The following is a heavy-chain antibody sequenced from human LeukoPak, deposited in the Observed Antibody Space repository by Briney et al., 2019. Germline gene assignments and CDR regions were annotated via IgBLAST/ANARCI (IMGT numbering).Heavy chain of an antibody. D-gene: IGHD6-25*01. Sequence: PGGSLRLSCAASGFTFSSHWMHWVRQPPGKGLVWVSRINGDGGSTNYADSVKGRFTISRDNAKNTLYLQVNSLRVEDTAIHYCARDRWVAADFHYYYAMDVWGQGTTVTVSS. CDR2: INGDGGST. J-gene: IGHJ6*02. CDR1: GFTFSSHW. V-gene: IGHV3-74*01. CDR3: ARDRWVAADFHYYYAMDV.